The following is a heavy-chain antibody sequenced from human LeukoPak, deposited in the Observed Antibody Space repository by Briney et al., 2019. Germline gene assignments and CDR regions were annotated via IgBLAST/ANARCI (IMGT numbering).Heavy chain of an antibody. Sequence: SETLSLTCTVSGYSISSGYYWGWIRQPPGKGLEWIGSIYHSGSTYYNPSLKSRVTISVDTSKNQFSLKLSSVTAADTAVYYCARDPPSEGDGYNDTAYWGQGTLVTVSS. CDR1: GYSISSGYY. V-gene: IGHV4-38-2*02. J-gene: IGHJ4*02. CDR3: ARDPPSEGDGYNDTAY. CDR2: IYHSGST. D-gene: IGHD5-24*01.